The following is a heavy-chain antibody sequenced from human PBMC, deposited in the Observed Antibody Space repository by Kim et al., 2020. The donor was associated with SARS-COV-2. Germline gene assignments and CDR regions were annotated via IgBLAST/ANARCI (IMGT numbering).Heavy chain of an antibody. CDR2: IYSGGTT. CDR1: GFTFSSNY. J-gene: IGHJ3*02. V-gene: IGHV3-53*01. CDR3: ASGGGRDAFDI. Sequence: GGSLRLSCAASGFTFSSNYMSWVRQAPGKGLEWVSVIYSGGTTYYSDSVKGRFTISRDNSKNTLDLQMNSLRAEDTAVYYCASGGGRDAFDIWGQGTMVTVSS. D-gene: IGHD3-16*01.